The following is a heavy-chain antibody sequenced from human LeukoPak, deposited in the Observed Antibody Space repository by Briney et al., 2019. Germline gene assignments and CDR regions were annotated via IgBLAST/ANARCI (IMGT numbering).Heavy chain of an antibody. CDR1: GFTFSSYW. V-gene: IGHV3-7*04. D-gene: IGHD2-8*01. Sequence: PGGSLRLSCAASGFTFSSYWMSWVRQAPGKGLEWVAIINKDGSERYYVDSVKGRFTLSRDNATNSLYLQMNSLRAEDTAVYYCARDRNEAGGFDYWGQGTLVTVSS. CDR3: ARDRNEAGGFDY. CDR2: INKDGSER. J-gene: IGHJ4*02.